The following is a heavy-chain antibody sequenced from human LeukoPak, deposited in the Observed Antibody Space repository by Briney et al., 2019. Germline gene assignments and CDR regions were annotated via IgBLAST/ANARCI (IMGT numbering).Heavy chain of an antibody. J-gene: IGHJ4*02. V-gene: IGHV3-23*01. Sequence: GGSLRLSCAAAGFTFSSFAMNCVSQAPGKGMEWVSTITVSCNTTFSADSVKGRFTISRDNSKKTLFLQMNSLRAEDTAVYFCAKQIVVVTAGMNYFDNWGQGTLVTVSS. CDR1: GFTFSSFA. CDR3: AKQIVVVTAGMNYFDN. D-gene: IGHD2-15*01. CDR2: ITVSCNTT.